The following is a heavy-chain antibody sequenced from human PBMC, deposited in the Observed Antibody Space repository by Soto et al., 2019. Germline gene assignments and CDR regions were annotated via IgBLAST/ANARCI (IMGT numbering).Heavy chain of an antibody. Sequence: GGSLRLSCAASGFTFSSYSMNWVRQAPGQGLVWVSRIDSDGKRTSYADSVKGRFTISRDNAENTLYLQMNSLRAEDTAVYYCARDVQLQSFDSWGQGTLVTVSS. CDR3: ARDVQLQSFDS. CDR1: GFTFSSYS. J-gene: IGHJ4*02. CDR2: IDSDGKRT. V-gene: IGHV3-74*01. D-gene: IGHD2-15*01.